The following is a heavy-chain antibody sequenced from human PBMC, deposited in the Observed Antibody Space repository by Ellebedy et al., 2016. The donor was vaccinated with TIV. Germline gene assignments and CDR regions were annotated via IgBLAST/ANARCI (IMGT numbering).Heavy chain of an antibody. CDR2: IYPGDSDT. D-gene: IGHD1-26*01. J-gene: IGHJ4*02. V-gene: IGHV5-51*01. Sequence: GESLKISCGGSGFSFSSYWIVWVRQKPGKGLDWMGVIYPGDSDTRYSPSFQGQVTISADKSINTTYLQWSSLKASDTAMYYCARRTGSYLFEYWGQGSLVTVSS. CDR1: GFSFSSYW. CDR3: ARRTGSYLFEY.